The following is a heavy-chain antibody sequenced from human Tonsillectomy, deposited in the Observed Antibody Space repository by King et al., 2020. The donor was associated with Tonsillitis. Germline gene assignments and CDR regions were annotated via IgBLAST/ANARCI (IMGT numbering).Heavy chain of an antibody. CDR1: GGSLSSGNYY. CDR3: AREDDYNWFDP. Sequence: VQLQESGPGLVKPSQTLSLTCTVSGGSLSSGNYYWSWIRQPAGKGLEWIGRIYTSGNTNYSPSLKGRVAMSVDTSKNQFSLKLSSVTAADTAVYFCAREDDYNWFDPWGQGTLVTVSS. V-gene: IGHV4-61*02. D-gene: IGHD2-21*02. J-gene: IGHJ5*02. CDR2: IYTSGNT.